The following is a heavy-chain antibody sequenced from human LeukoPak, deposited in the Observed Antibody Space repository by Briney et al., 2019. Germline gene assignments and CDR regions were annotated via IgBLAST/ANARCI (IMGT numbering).Heavy chain of an antibody. D-gene: IGHD6-13*01. CDR2: ISGSGGST. J-gene: IGHJ4*02. Sequence: GASLRLSCAASGLTFSSYAMSWVRQAPGKGLEWVSAISGSGGSTYYADSVKGRFTISRDNSKNTLYLQMNSLRAEDTAVYYCAKLIAAANPLDYWGQGTLVTVSS. CDR1: GLTFSSYA. CDR3: AKLIAAANPLDY. V-gene: IGHV3-23*01.